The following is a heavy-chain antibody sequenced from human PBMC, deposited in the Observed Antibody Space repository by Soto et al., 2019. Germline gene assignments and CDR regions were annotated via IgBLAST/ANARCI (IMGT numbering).Heavy chain of an antibody. V-gene: IGHV1-18*01. CDR1: GYTFTSYG. D-gene: IGHD3-10*01. Sequence: ASVKVSFKASGYTFTSYGISWVRQAPGQGLEWMGWISAYNGNTNYAQKLQGRVTMTTDTSTSTAYMELRSLKSDDTAVYYCATELSYYYGSGSIRYDYWSQGTLVTVSS. CDR3: ATELSYYYGSGSIRYDY. J-gene: IGHJ4*02. CDR2: ISAYNGNT.